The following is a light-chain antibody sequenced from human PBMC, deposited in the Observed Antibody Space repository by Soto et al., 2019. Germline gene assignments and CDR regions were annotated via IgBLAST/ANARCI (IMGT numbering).Light chain of an antibody. V-gene: IGKV3-20*01. CDR3: QQYGSSGT. CDR1: QSVSNNY. CDR2: GAS. J-gene: IGKJ1*01. Sequence: ESLLTQSPVTLSVSPGKVASVSCMASQSVSNNYLAWYQQKPGQAPRLLIYGASNRATGIPDRFSGSGSGTDFTLPISRLEPEDFAVYYCQQYGSSGTFGQGTNV.